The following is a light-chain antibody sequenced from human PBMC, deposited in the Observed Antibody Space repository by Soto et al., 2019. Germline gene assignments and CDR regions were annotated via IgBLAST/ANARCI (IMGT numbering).Light chain of an antibody. Sequence: IHMTQSPSSLSASVGYRVTITCRASQGIRNDLGWYQQKQGKAPKRLIYAASSLQSGVPSRFSGSGYGTEFNLTISSLQTEDFATYYCQQLNSYPLTFGGGTKVDIK. V-gene: IGKV1-17*01. CDR1: QGIRND. CDR2: AAS. J-gene: IGKJ4*01. CDR3: QQLNSYPLT.